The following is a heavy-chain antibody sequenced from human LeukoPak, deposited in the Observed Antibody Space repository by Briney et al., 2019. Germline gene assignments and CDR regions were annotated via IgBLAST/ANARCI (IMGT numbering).Heavy chain of an antibody. CDR1: GDSISSSSYY. CDR3: ARQPADYYDSSGFKDAFDI. CDR2: SYYSGST. Sequence: SETLSLTCTVSGDSISSSSYYWGWIRQPPGKGLDWIGTSYYSGSTYYNPSPKSRVTISVDTSKTQFSLKLSSVTAADTAVYYCARQPADYYDSSGFKDAFDIWGQGTMVAVSS. J-gene: IGHJ3*02. V-gene: IGHV4-39*01. D-gene: IGHD3-22*01.